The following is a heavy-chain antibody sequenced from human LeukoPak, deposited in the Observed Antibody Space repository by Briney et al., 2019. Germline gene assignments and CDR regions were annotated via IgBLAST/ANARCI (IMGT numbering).Heavy chain of an antibody. V-gene: IGHV4-31*03. CDR3: ARGGEAASHFDY. J-gene: IGHJ4*02. D-gene: IGHD3-16*01. Sequence: SETLSLTCTVSGGSISSGGYYWSWIRQHPGKGLEWIGYIYYSGSTYYNPSLKSRVTISVDTSKNQFSLKLSSVTAADTAVYYCARGGEAASHFDYWGQGTLVTVSS. CDR1: GGSISSGGYY. CDR2: IYYSGST.